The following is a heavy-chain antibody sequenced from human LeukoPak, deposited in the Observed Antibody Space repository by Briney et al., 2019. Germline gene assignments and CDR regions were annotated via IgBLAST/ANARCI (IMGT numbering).Heavy chain of an antibody. CDR1: GGACSGYY. J-gene: IGHJ4*02. V-gene: IGHV4-34*01. CDR3: ARGRQGYSSSWRQKLFDY. D-gene: IGHD6-13*01. Sequence: SETLSLTGAVYGGACSGYYWRWIPQPPGQGLVAIGEINHEGSTNNNPSLKSRVTTSVDTSKNQFSLKLSSVTAADTAVYYCARGRQGYSSSWRQKLFDYWGQGTLVTVSS. CDR2: INHEGST.